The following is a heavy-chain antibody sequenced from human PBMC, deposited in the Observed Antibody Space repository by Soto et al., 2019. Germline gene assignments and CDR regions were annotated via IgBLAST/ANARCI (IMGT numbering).Heavy chain of an antibody. J-gene: IGHJ6*02. V-gene: IGHV3-30*18. CDR3: AKDGASYYYYGMDV. CDR2: ISYDGRNK. Sequence: PGGSLRLSCAASGYTFSSYGMHWVRQAPGKGLEWVALISYDGRNKYYADSVKGRFTISRDNSKNTLYLQMNSLRAEDTAVYYCAKDGASYYYYGMDVWGQGTTVTVSS. D-gene: IGHD3-10*01. CDR1: GYTFSSYG.